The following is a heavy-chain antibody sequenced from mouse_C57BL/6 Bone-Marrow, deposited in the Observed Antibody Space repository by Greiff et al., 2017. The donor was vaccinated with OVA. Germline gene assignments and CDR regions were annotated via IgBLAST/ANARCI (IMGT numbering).Heavy chain of an antibody. D-gene: IGHD2-3*01. CDR2: INPGSGGT. V-gene: IGHV1-54*01. J-gene: IGHJ4*01. CDR1: GYAFTNYL. CDR3: ARGDGYYDAMDY. Sequence: QVQLKQSGAELVRPGTSVKVSCKASGYAFTNYLIEWVKQRPGQGLEWIGVINPGSGGTNYNEKFKGKATLTADKSSSTAYMQLSSLTSEDSAVYFFARGDGYYDAMDYWGQGTSVTVSS.